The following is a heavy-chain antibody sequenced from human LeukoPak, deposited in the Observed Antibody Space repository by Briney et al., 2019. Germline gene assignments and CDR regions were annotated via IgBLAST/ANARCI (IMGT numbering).Heavy chain of an antibody. CDR3: ARDRALYDSSGYYYPDY. V-gene: IGHV3-21*01. Sequence: GGSLRLSCAASGFTFSSYSMNWVRQAPGKGLEWVSSISSSGSYIYYADSVKGRFTISRDNAKNSLYLQMNSLRAEDTAVYYCARDRALYDSSGYYYPDYWGQGTLVTVSS. CDR1: GFTFSSYS. J-gene: IGHJ4*02. D-gene: IGHD3-22*01. CDR2: ISSSGSYI.